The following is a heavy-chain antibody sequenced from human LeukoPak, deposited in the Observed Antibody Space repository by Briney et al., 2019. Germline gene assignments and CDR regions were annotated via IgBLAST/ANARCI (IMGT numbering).Heavy chain of an antibody. Sequence: SETLSLTCTVSGGSISSSSYYWSWIRQPPGKGLEWIGEINHSGSTNYNPSLKSRVTISVDTSKNQFSLNLSSVTAADTAVYYCARWMVGATFDYWGQGTLVTVSS. CDR2: INHSGST. J-gene: IGHJ4*02. CDR1: GGSISSSSYY. D-gene: IGHD1-26*01. CDR3: ARWMVGATFDY. V-gene: IGHV4-39*07.